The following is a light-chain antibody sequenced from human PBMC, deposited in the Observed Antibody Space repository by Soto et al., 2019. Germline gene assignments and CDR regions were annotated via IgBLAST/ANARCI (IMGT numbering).Light chain of an antibody. J-gene: IGKJ1*01. Sequence: DIQITQSTTTLSASIGDRVTITCRASQSISSWLAWYQQKPGKAPKLLIYDASSLESGVPSRFSGSGSGTEFTLTISSLQPDDFATYYCQQYRETFGQGTKVDIK. CDR2: DAS. V-gene: IGKV1-5*01. CDR1: QSISSW. CDR3: QQYRET.